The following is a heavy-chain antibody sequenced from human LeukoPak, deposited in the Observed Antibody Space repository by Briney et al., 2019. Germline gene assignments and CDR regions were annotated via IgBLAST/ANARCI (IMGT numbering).Heavy chain of an antibody. D-gene: IGHD1-14*01. CDR2: IYPSDSDT. V-gene: IGHV5-51*01. CDR1: GYSFTTYW. Sequence: GESLKISCTGFGYSFTTYWIGWVRQMPGKGLEWMGIIYPSDSDTKYSPSFQGQVTISADKSISTAYLQWSSLKASDTAMYYCARLNRGALFDYWGQGTLVTVSS. CDR3: ARLNRGALFDY. J-gene: IGHJ4*02.